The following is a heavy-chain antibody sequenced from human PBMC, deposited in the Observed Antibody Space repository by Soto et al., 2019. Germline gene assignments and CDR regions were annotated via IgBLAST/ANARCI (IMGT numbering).Heavy chain of an antibody. CDR2: IYYSGST. V-gene: IGHV4-39*01. Sequence: PSETLSLTCTVSGGSISGSSYYWGWIRQPPGKGLEWIGSIYYSGSTYYNPSLKSRVTISVDKSKNQFSLKLRSVTAADTVVYYCARLTTVTTGPKSGSFDYWGQGTLVTVSS. CDR3: ARLTTVTTGPKSGSFDY. CDR1: GGSISGSSYY. J-gene: IGHJ4*02. D-gene: IGHD4-17*01.